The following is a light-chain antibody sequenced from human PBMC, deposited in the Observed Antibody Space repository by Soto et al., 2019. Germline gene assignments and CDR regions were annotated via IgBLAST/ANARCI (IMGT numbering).Light chain of an antibody. V-gene: IGLV2-8*01. J-gene: IGLJ2*01. CDR1: SSDVGGYNY. CDR2: EVT. Sequence: QSALTQPPSASGSPGQSVTISCTGTSSDVGGYNYVSWYQHQPGKAPKVMIYEVTKRPSGVPDRFSGSKSGNTASLTVSGLQAEDEADYYCSSYAGSNHVVFGVGTKVTVL. CDR3: SSYAGSNHVV.